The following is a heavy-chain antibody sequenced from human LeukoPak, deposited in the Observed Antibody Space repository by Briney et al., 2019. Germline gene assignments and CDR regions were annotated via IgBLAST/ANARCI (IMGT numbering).Heavy chain of an antibody. CDR1: GFTFSSYA. CDR3: ARDAYYYGSGSYPHGMDV. CDR2: ISYDGSNK. J-gene: IGHJ6*02. Sequence: GRSLRLSCAASGFTFSSYAMHWVRQAPGKGLEWVAVISYDGSNKYYADSVKGRFTISRDNSKNTLYLQMNSLRAEDTAVYYCARDAYYYGSGSYPHGMDVWGQGTTVTVSS. V-gene: IGHV3-30*04. D-gene: IGHD3-10*01.